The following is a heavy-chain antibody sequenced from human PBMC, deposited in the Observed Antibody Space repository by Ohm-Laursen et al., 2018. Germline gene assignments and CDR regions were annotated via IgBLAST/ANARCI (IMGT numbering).Heavy chain of an antibody. Sequence: STQTLTLTCTFSGFSLSTSGMCVSWIRQPPGKALEWLARIDWDDDKYYSTSLKTRLTISKDTSKNQVVLTMTNMDPVDTATYYCVRIRHDTSGYLHDYWGQGTLVTVSS. CDR2: IDWDDDK. CDR1: GFSLSTSGMC. D-gene: IGHD3-22*01. CDR3: VRIRHDTSGYLHDY. V-gene: IGHV2-70*11. J-gene: IGHJ4*02.